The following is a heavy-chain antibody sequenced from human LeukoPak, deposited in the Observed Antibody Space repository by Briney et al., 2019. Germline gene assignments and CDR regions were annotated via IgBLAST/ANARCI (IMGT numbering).Heavy chain of an antibody. CDR1: GGSISSYY. V-gene: IGHV4-59*01. Sequence: PSETLSLTCTVSGGSISSYYWSWIRQTPGKGLEWIGYIYYSGSTNYNPSLKSRVTISVDTSKNQFSLKLSSVTAADTAVYYCARYREIAATRLSWFDPWGQGTLVTVSS. D-gene: IGHD2-15*01. CDR2: IYYSGST. J-gene: IGHJ5*02. CDR3: ARYREIAATRLSWFDP.